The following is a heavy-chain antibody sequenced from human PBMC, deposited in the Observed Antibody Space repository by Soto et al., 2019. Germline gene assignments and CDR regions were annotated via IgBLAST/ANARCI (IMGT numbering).Heavy chain of an antibody. Sequence: GGSLRLSCAASGFTFSSYAMSWVRQAPGKGLEWVSAISGSGGSTYYADSVKGRFTISRDNSKNTLYLQMNSLRAEDTAVYYRAKAHQTIWSGFTQSWYYYYYGMDVWGQGTTVTVSS. CDR1: GFTFSSYA. D-gene: IGHD3-3*01. CDR3: AKAHQTIWSGFTQSWYYYYYGMDV. V-gene: IGHV3-23*01. CDR2: ISGSGGST. J-gene: IGHJ6*02.